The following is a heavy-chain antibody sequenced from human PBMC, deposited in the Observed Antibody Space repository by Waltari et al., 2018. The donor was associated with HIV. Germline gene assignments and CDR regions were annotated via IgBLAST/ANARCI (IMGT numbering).Heavy chain of an antibody. V-gene: IGHV3-33*01. CDR1: GFTFNNYG. Sequence: QVQLVESGGGVVQPAKSLRLSCAASGFTFNNYGMVWVRQAPGKGLEWVEVIWYDGSKKYYADSVKGRFTISKDNSKNTLHLQMNSLRAEDTAVYYCARVTGNTEGSWFDPWGQGTLVTVSS. D-gene: IGHD1-7*01. J-gene: IGHJ5*02. CDR3: ARVTGNTEGSWFDP. CDR2: IWYDGSKK.